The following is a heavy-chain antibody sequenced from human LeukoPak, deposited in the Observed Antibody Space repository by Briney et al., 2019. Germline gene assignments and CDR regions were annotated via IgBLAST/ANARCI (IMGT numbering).Heavy chain of an antibody. D-gene: IGHD2-15*01. J-gene: IGHJ1*01. CDR2: INHSEAT. Sequence: SETLSLTXAVYGGSFSGYYWSWIRQPPGKGLEWIGEINHSEATDHNPSFKSRATILVDTSKDQFSLKLSSVTAADTAVYYCAREAQYCSGGRCYGGYFQHWGQGTLVTVSS. CDR3: AREAQYCSGGRCYGGYFQH. V-gene: IGHV4-34*04. CDR1: GGSFSGYY.